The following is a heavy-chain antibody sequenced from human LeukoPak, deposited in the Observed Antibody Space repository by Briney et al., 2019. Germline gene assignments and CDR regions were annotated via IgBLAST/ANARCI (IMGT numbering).Heavy chain of an antibody. D-gene: IGHD3-10*01. J-gene: IGHJ4*02. V-gene: IGHV1-2*02. CDR3: ARDTAHGITMVRGVPDY. CDR1: GYTFTGYY. CDR2: INPNSGGT. Sequence: ASVKVSCKASGYTFTGYYMHWVRQAPGQGLEWMGWINPNSGGTNYAQKFQGRVTMTRDTSISTAYMELSRLRSDDTAVYYCARDTAHGITMVRGVPDYWGQGTLVTVSS.